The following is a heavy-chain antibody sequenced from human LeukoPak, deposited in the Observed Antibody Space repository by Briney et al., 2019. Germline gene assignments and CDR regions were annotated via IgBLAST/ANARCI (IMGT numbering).Heavy chain of an antibody. D-gene: IGHD5-12*01. Sequence: GGSLRLSCAASGFTFSSYGMHWVRQAPGKGLEWVAVISYDGSNKYYADSVKGRFTISRDNSKNTLYLQMNSLRAEDTAVYYCAKEMDSGYDLETRVGLVDYWGQGTLVTVSS. CDR1: GFTFSSYG. CDR3: AKEMDSGYDLETRVGLVDY. J-gene: IGHJ4*02. CDR2: ISYDGSNK. V-gene: IGHV3-30*18.